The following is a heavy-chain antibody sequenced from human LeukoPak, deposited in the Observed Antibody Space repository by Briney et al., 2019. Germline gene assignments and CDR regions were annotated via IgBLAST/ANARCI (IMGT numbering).Heavy chain of an antibody. D-gene: IGHD4-17*01. CDR2: ISYSGST. CDR3: AREPAPRLTVTTRFDQ. J-gene: IGHJ1*01. CDR1: GDSISSSSYY. Sequence: SETLSLTGTVSGDSISSSSYYWGWIRQPPGKGLEWIGSISYSGSTYYNPSLKSPVTISVDTSKNQLSLKVSSVTAADTAVYYCAREPAPRLTVTTRFDQWGQGKLVIVSS. V-gene: IGHV4-39*01.